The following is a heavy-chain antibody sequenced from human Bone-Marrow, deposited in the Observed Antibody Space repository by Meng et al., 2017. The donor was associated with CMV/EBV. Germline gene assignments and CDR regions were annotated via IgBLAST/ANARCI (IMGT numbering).Heavy chain of an antibody. J-gene: IGHJ6*02. CDR1: GFTFSSYA. V-gene: IGHV3-30*04. CDR3: ARGYSKGLFGGMDV. D-gene: IGHD4-11*01. Sequence: GSLRLSCAASGFTFSSYAMHWVRQAPGKGLEWVAVISYDGSNKYYADSVKGRFTISRDNSKNTLYLQMNSLRAEDTAVYYCARGYSKGLFGGMDVWGQGTTVTVSS. CDR2: ISYDGSNK.